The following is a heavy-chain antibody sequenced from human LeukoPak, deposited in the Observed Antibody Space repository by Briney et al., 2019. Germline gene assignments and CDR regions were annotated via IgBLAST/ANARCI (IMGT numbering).Heavy chain of an antibody. CDR1: GFTFSTYA. CDR2: ISGGGDK. J-gene: IGHJ4*02. D-gene: IGHD2-2*01. CDR3: AKHCSSASCYRFEY. V-gene: IGHV3-23*01. Sequence: GGSLRLSCAASGFTFSTYAMSWVRQAPGKGLEWVTTISGGGDKQYADHVKGRFTVSRDDSKNTLYLQMNSLRAEDTAIYYCAKHCSSASCYRFEYWGQGTLVTVSS.